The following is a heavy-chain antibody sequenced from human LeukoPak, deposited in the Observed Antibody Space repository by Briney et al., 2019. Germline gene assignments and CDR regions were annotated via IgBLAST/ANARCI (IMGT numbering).Heavy chain of an antibody. CDR3: TTGRRRTRYYGMDV. CDR1: GFTVSSNY. Sequence: QPGGSLRLSCAASGFTVSSNYMSWVRQAPGKGLEWVGRIKSKTDGGTTGYAAPVKGRFTISRDDSKNTLYLQMNSLKTEDTAVYYCTTGRRRTRYYGMDVWGKGTTVTVSS. V-gene: IGHV3-15*01. J-gene: IGHJ6*04. D-gene: IGHD2-2*01. CDR2: IKSKTDGGTT.